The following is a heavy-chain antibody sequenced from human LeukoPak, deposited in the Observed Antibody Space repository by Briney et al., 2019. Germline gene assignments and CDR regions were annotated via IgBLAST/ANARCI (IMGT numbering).Heavy chain of an antibody. CDR2: INPNSGGT. CDR1: GYTFTGYY. Sequence: ASVKVSCKASGYTFTGYYIHWVRQAPGQGLEWMGWINPNSGGTNYAQKFQGRVTMTRDTSISTAYMELSRLRSDDTAVYYCAIVVVPAAPTDLMDVWGQGTTVTVSS. D-gene: IGHD2-2*01. CDR3: AIVVVPAAPTDLMDV. J-gene: IGHJ6*02. V-gene: IGHV1-2*02.